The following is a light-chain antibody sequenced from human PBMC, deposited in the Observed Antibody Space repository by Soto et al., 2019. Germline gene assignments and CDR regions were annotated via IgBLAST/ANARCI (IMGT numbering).Light chain of an antibody. V-gene: IGKV1-33*01. J-gene: IGKJ3*01. Sequence: DIPMTQSPSSLSAFVGDRVTITCQASQDISNSLNWYQQKPGRAPNLLIYAASNLETGVPSRFSGSGSGTDFTFTISSLQPEDIATYYCQHYDNLPPTFGPGTKSRYQT. CDR3: QHYDNLPPT. CDR1: QDISNS. CDR2: AAS.